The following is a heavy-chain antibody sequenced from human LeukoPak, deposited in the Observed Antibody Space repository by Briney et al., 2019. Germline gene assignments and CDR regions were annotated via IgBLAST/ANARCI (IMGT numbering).Heavy chain of an antibody. CDR3: ARGQDTPNDY. CDR2: INHSGST. J-gene: IGHJ4*02. D-gene: IGHD5-18*01. CDR1: GGSFSGYY. V-gene: IGHV4-34*01. Sequence: SETLSLTCAVYGGSFSGYYWSWIRQPPGKWLEWIGEINHSGSTNYNPSLKSRVTISVDTSKNQFSLKLSSVAAADTAVYYCARGQDTPNDYWGQGTLVTVSS.